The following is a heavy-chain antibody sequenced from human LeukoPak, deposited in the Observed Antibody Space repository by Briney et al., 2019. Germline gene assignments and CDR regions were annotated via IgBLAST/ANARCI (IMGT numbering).Heavy chain of an antibody. CDR3: ARDERRRYYDSSGYPHLDDY. CDR2: INPNSDGT. CDR1: GYTFTGYY. D-gene: IGHD3-22*01. Sequence: GASVKVSCKASGYTFTGYYMHWVRQAPGQGLEWMGWINPNSDGTNYAQKFQGRVTMTRDTSISTAYMELSRLRSDDTAVYYCARDERRRYYDSSGYPHLDDYWGQGTLVTVSS. J-gene: IGHJ4*02. V-gene: IGHV1-2*02.